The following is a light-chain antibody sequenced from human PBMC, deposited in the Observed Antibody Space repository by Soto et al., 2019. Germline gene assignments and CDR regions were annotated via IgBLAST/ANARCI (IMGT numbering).Light chain of an antibody. Sequence: EIVLTQSPGTLSLSPGERATLSCRASQSISSSYLAWYQQKPGQAPRLLIYDASSRATGIPVRFSGSEYGTDFTLTISRLEPEDFAVYYYQESVSSPPAFGQGNEVEIK. CDR3: QESVSSPPA. V-gene: IGKV3-20*01. CDR2: DAS. CDR1: QSISSSY. J-gene: IGKJ1*01.